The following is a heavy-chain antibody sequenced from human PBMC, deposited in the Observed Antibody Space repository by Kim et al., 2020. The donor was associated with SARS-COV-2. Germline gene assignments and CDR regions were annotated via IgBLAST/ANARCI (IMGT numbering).Heavy chain of an antibody. D-gene: IGHD3-10*01. CDR3: ARIITSWFGGNDAFDI. CDR2: IYHSGST. Sequence: SETLSLTCTVSGYSISSGYYWGWIRQPPGKGLEWIGSIYHSGSTYYNPSLKSRVTISVDTSKNQFSLKLSSVTAADTAVYYCARIITSWFGGNDAFDIWGQGTMVTVSS. CDR1: GYSISSGYY. J-gene: IGHJ3*02. V-gene: IGHV4-38-2*02.